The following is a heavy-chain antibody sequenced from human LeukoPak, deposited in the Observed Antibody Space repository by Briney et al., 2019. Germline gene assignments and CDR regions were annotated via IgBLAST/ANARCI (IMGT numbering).Heavy chain of an antibody. Sequence: SETLSITCAVYGGSFSGYYWSWIRQPPGKGLEWIGEINHSGSTNYNPSLKSRVTISVDTSKNQFSLKLSSVTAADTAVYYCARGQLMVRGFYYYYYGMDVWGQGTTVTVSS. V-gene: IGHV4-34*01. D-gene: IGHD3-10*01. CDR1: GGSFSGYY. CDR3: ARGQLMVRGFYYYYYGMDV. CDR2: INHSGST. J-gene: IGHJ6*02.